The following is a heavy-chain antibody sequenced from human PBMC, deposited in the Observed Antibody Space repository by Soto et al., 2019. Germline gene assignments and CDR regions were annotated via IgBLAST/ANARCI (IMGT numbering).Heavy chain of an antibody. Sequence: ASVKVSCKASGYTFTSYYMHWVRQAPGQGLEWMGIINPSGGSTSYAQKLQGRVTMTRDTSTSTVYMELSSLRSEDTAVYYCASADCSSTSCYFGRGYWGQGTLVTVSS. D-gene: IGHD2-2*01. CDR1: GYTFTSYY. V-gene: IGHV1-46*03. CDR3: ASADCSSTSCYFGRGY. J-gene: IGHJ4*02. CDR2: INPSGGST.